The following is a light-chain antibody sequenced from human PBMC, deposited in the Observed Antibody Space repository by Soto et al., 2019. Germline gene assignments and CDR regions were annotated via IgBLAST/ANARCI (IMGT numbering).Light chain of an antibody. J-gene: IGLJ3*02. CDR1: SSNIGSNF. Sequence: QSVLTQPPSVSAAPGQTVTISCSGSSSNIGSNFVSWYQHLPGTAPKLLIYDNNKRSSGIPDRFSGSKSGTSATLGITGLQTWDEADYYCGTWDSSLSAWVFGGGTKLTVL. CDR3: GTWDSSLSAWV. V-gene: IGLV1-51*01. CDR2: DNN.